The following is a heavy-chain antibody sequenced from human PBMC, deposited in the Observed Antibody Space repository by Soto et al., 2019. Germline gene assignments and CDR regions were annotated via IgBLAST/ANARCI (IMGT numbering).Heavy chain of an antibody. Sequence: QVQLVQSGGEVKKPGASVKVSCKTSGYTFTTYGISWVRQAPGQGLEWVGWISAYSGKTHYAQKFQGKGTMTTDTSTNTAYLELRSLRSDDTAVYDCARVPYVGDHQYWGQGTLVTVSS. J-gene: IGHJ4*02. CDR2: ISAYSGKT. CDR1: GYTFTTYG. CDR3: ARVPYVGDHQY. V-gene: IGHV1-18*01. D-gene: IGHD3-16*01.